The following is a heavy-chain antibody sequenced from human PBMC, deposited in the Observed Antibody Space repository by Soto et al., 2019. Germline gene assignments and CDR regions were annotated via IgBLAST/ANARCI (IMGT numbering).Heavy chain of an antibody. D-gene: IGHD7-27*01. V-gene: IGHV1-69*01. J-gene: IGHJ6*02. CDR2: IIPIFGTA. CDR1: GGTFSSYA. Sequence: QVQLVQSGAEVKKPGSSVKVSCKASGGTFSSYAISWVRQAPGQGLEWMGGIIPIFGTANYAQKFQGRVTITADESTSTAYMELSSLRSEDTAVYYCARDIKLGIAKFYYYYGMDVWGQGTTVTVSS. CDR3: ARDIKLGIAKFYYYYGMDV.